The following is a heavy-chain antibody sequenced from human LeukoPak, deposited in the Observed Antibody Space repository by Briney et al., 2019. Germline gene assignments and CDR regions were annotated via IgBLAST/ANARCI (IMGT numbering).Heavy chain of an antibody. CDR2: ICSGASGASST. CDR1: GFTFSNYA. Sequence: PGGSLRLSCAASGFTFSNYAMTWVRQAPGKGLEWVSVICSGASGASSTYYAGSVQGRFTISRDNSKNTLYLQMNSLRAEDTAVYFCAKGSSASCYSTVDCWGQGTLVTVSS. D-gene: IGHD2-15*01. J-gene: IGHJ4*02. V-gene: IGHV3-23*01. CDR3: AKGSSASCYSTVDC.